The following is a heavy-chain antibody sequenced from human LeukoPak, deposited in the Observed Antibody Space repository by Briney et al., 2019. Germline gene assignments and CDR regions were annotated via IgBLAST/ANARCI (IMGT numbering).Heavy chain of an antibody. V-gene: IGHV3-21*01. J-gene: IGHJ4*02. CDR3: ARVVVSNWGHFDY. Sequence: PGGSLRLSCAASGFTFSSYNMNWVRQAPGKGLEWVSFISSSSNYIYYADSVMGRFTISRDNAKNSLYLQMNSLRVEDTAVYHCARVVVSNWGHFDYWGQGTLVTVSS. CDR1: GFTFSSYN. D-gene: IGHD7-27*01. CDR2: ISSSSNYI.